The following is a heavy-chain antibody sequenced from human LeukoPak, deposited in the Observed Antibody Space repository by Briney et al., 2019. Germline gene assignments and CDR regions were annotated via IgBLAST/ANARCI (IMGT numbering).Heavy chain of an antibody. J-gene: IGHJ3*02. D-gene: IGHD4-17*01. V-gene: IGHV5-51*01. CDR3: ARGGATTVTPNDAFDI. CDR2: TYPGDSDT. CDR1: GYSFTSYW. Sequence: GESLKISCKGSGYSFTSYWIGWVRQMPGKGLEWMGITYPGDSDTRYSPSFQGQVTISADKSISTAYLQWSSLKASDTAMYYCARGGATTVTPNDAFDIWGQGTMVTVSS.